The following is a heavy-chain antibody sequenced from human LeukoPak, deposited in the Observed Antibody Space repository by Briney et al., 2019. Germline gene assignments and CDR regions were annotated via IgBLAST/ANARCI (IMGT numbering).Heavy chain of an antibody. J-gene: IGHJ5*02. V-gene: IGHV3-23*01. CDR3: AKDPYCSGGSCYWFDP. CDR1: EFTFSSYA. CDR2: ISGSGGST. D-gene: IGHD2-15*01. Sequence: GGSLRLSCAASEFTFSSYAMSWVRQAPGKGLEWVSTISGSGGSTYYADSVKGRFTISRDNSKNTLYLQMNSLRAEDTAVYYCAKDPYCSGGSCYWFDPWGQGTLVTVSS.